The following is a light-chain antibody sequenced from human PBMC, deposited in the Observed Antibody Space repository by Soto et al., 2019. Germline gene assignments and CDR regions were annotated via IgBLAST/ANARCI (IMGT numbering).Light chain of an antibody. CDR3: LEYLTYPGT. J-gene: IGKJ1*01. V-gene: IGKV1-5*01. CDR1: QRISTW. Sequence: DTEMTQSPSTMSAFVGHRVTITYRASQRISTWLAWYKKKPGKAPTLLIYDASILKSGVPSTFNGNGSGTESAFTGSIVHPDDLATYYCLEYLTYPGTFGQGTKVDIK. CDR2: DAS.